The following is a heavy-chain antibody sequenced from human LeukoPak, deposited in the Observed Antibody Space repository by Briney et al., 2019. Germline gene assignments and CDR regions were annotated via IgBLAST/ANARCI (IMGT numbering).Heavy chain of an antibody. J-gene: IGHJ4*02. V-gene: IGHV3-74*01. CDR2: FKTDGSTT. D-gene: IGHD6-6*01. CDR1: GFNFNSYW. Sequence: GGSLRLSCAASGFNFNSYWMHWVRQAPGKGLVWVSLFKTDGSTTRYADSVKGRFTISRDNAKNTLYLQMNSLRAEDTAVYYCARSSSQGFDYWGQGTPVIVSS. CDR3: ARSSSQGFDY.